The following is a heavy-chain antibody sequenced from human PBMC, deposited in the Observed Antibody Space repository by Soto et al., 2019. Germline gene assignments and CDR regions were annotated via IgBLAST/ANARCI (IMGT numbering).Heavy chain of an antibody. CDR1: GGSFSGYY. Sequence: PSETLSLTCAVYGGSFSGYYWSWIRQPPGKGLEWIGEINHSGSTNYNPSLKSRVTISVDTSKNQLSLKLSSVTAADTAVYYCARGSRIYDSSGYYSRFDYWGQGTLVTVSS. D-gene: IGHD3-22*01. V-gene: IGHV4-34*01. CDR2: INHSGST. CDR3: ARGSRIYDSSGYYSRFDY. J-gene: IGHJ4*02.